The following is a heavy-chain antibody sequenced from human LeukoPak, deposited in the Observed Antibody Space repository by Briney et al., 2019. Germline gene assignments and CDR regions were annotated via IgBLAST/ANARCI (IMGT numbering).Heavy chain of an antibody. CDR3: ARAPYDFWSGYYFDY. CDR2: ISYDGSNK. V-gene: IGHV3-30-3*01. CDR1: GFTFSSYA. J-gene: IGHJ4*02. Sequence: GGSLRLSCAASGFTFSSYAMHWVRQAPGKGLEWVAAISYDGSNKYYADSVKGRFTISRDNSKNTLYLQMNSLRAEDTAVYYCARAPYDFWSGYYFDYWGQGTLVTVSS. D-gene: IGHD3-3*01.